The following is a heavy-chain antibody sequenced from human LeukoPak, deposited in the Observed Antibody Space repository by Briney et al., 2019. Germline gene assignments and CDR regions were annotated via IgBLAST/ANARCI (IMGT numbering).Heavy chain of an antibody. Sequence: TGGSLRLSCAGSGFNFRQAWMSWVRQAPGKGLEWVSAISGSGGSTYYADSVKGRFTISRDNSKNTLYLQMNSLRAEDTAVYYCAKDLITMVRGLNFDYWGQGTLVTVSS. V-gene: IGHV3-23*01. J-gene: IGHJ4*02. D-gene: IGHD3-10*01. CDR1: GFNFRQAW. CDR2: ISGSGGST. CDR3: AKDLITMVRGLNFDY.